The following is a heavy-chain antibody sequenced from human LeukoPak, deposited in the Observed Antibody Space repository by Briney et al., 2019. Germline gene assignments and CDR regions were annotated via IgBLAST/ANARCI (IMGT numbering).Heavy chain of an antibody. J-gene: IGHJ5*02. CDR1: GGSISSYY. V-gene: IGHV4-59*08. CDR2: IYYSGST. CDR3: ARHPFRDNWFDP. Sequence: SEALSLTCTVSGGSISSYYWSWIRQPPGKGLEWIGYIYYSGSTNYNPSLKSRVTISVDTSKNQFSLKLSSVTAADTAVYYCARHPFRDNWFDPWGQGTLVTVSS.